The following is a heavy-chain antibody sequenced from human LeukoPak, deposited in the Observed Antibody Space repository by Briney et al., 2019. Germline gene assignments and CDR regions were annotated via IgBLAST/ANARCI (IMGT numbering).Heavy chain of an antibody. D-gene: IGHD2-2*01. J-gene: IGHJ6*02. CDR1: GYSFTSYW. CDR3: ARDGNRYCSSSSCYSGYYYYGMDV. Sequence: GESLKISCKGSGYSFTSYWISWVRQLPGKGLEWMGRIDPSDSYTNYSPSFQGHVTISADKSISTAYLQWSSLKASDTAMYYCARDGNRYCSSSSCYSGYYYYGMDVWGQGTTVTVSS. V-gene: IGHV5-10-1*01. CDR2: IDPSDSYT.